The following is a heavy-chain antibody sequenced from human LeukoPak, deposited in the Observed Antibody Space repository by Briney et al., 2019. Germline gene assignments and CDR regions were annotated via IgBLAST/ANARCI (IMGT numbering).Heavy chain of an antibody. CDR3: ARERVVPAATPAIPYYYYYGMDV. V-gene: IGHV3-7*01. J-gene: IGHJ6*02. D-gene: IGHD2-2*01. CDR2: IKQDGSEK. Sequence: PGGSLRLSCAASGFTFSSFWMNWVRQAPGKGLEWVANIKQDGSEKYYVDSVKGRFTISRDNAKNSLYLQMNSLRAEDTAVYYCARERVVPAATPAIPYYYYYGMDVWGQGTTVTVSS. CDR1: GFTFSSFW.